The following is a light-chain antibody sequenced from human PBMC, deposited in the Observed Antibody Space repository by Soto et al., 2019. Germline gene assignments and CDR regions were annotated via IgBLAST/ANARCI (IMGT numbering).Light chain of an antibody. J-gene: IGLJ2*01. CDR1: SGHSYYA. CDR3: QTWGTGIVL. V-gene: IGLV4-69*01. Sequence: QSVLTQSPSASASLGASVKLTCTLSSGHSYYAIAWHQQQPEKGPRYLMKLNSDGSHSNGDGIPDRFSGSSSGAERYLTISSLQSEDEADYYCQTWGTGIVLFGGGTKLTVL. CDR2: LNSDGSH.